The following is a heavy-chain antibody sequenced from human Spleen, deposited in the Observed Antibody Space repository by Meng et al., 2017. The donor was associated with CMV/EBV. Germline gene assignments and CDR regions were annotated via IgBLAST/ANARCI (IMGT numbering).Heavy chain of an antibody. V-gene: IGHV1-18*01. CDR1: GYIFSSFG. Sequence: ASVKVSCKASGYIFSSFGISWVRQAPGQGLEWMGWISGFNGDTIYAQSFQGRLTMTTDTSTSTAYMELRSLRSDDTAVYYCARGRVGVDSWGQGTLVTVSS. D-gene: IGHD3-3*01. CDR2: ISGFNGDT. J-gene: IGHJ4*02. CDR3: ARGRVGVDS.